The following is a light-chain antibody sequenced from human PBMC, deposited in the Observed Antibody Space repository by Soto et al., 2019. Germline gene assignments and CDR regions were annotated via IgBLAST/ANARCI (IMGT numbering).Light chain of an antibody. CDR2: DVS. V-gene: IGLV2-14*01. CDR1: SSDVGGYNY. J-gene: IGLJ1*01. CDR3: SSYTSSSTYV. Sequence: QSVRTQPASGSGVHGRSITISCTRTSSDVGGYNYVSWYQQHPGKAPKLMIYDVSNRPSGVSNRFSGSKSGNTASLTISGLQAEDEADYYCSSYTSSSTYVFGTVTKVAVL.